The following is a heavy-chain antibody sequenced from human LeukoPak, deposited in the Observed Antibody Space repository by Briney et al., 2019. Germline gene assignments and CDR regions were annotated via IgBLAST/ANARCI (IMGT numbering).Heavy chain of an antibody. CDR1: GGTFSSYA. D-gene: IGHD6-25*01. CDR3: ARMGSIAAAGAGY. V-gene: IGHV1-69*04. Sequence: SVKVSCKASGGTFSSYAISWVRQAPGQGLEWMGRIIPILGIANYAQKFQGRVTITADKSTSTAYMELSSLRSEDTAVYYCARMGSIAAAGAGYGGRGPLVTVPS. J-gene: IGHJ4*02. CDR2: IIPILGIA.